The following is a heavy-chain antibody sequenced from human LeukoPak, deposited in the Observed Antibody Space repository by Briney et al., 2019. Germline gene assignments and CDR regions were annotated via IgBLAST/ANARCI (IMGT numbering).Heavy chain of an antibody. J-gene: IGHJ4*02. CDR3: ARDIGSSGYDFWSGYYPAGYFDY. V-gene: IGHV4-59*01. D-gene: IGHD3-3*01. CDR2: IYYSGST. CDR1: GGSISSYY. Sequence: PSETLSLTCTVSGGSISSYYWSWIRQPPGKGLEWMGYIYYSGSTNYNPSLKSRVTISVDTSKNQFSLKLSSVTAADTAVYYCARDIGSSGYDFWSGYYPAGYFDYWGQGTLVTVSS.